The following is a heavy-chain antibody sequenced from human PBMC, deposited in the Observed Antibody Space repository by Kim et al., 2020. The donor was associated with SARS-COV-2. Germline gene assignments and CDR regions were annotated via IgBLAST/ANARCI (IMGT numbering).Heavy chain of an antibody. J-gene: IGHJ5*02. D-gene: IGHD3-10*01. Sequence: SETLSLTCAVYGGSFSGYYWSWIRQPPGKGLEWIGEINHSGSTNYNPSLKSRVTISVDTSKNQFSLKLSSVTAADTAVYYCAGGSSVFGGSGSYNWFDPWGQGTLVTVSS. V-gene: IGHV4-34*01. CDR2: INHSGST. CDR3: AGGSSVFGGSGSYNWFDP. CDR1: GGSFSGYY.